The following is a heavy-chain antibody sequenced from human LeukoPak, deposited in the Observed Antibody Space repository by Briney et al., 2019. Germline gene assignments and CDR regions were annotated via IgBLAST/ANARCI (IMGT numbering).Heavy chain of an antibody. CDR1: GGSFSGYY. CDR3: ARGRSGSCHFDY. D-gene: IGHD1-26*01. V-gene: IGHV4-34*01. CDR2: INHSGST. J-gene: IGHJ4*02. Sequence: SETLSLTCAVYGGSFSGYYWSWIRQPPGKGLEWIGEINHSGSTNYSPSLKSRVTISVDTSKNQFSLKLSSVTAADTAVYYCARGRSGSCHFDYWGQGTLVTVSS.